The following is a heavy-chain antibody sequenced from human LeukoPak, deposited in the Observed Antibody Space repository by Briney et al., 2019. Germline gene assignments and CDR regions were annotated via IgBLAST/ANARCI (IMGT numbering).Heavy chain of an antibody. CDR2: IYYSGST. D-gene: IGHD1-26*01. CDR1: GGSFSGYY. Sequence: SETLSLTCAVYGGSFSGYYWSWIRQPPGKGLEWIGSIYYSGSTYYNPSLKSRVTISVDTSQNQFSLKLSSVTAADTAVYYCARDSKWEGYYFDYWGQGTLVTVSS. V-gene: IGHV4-34*01. J-gene: IGHJ4*02. CDR3: ARDSKWEGYYFDY.